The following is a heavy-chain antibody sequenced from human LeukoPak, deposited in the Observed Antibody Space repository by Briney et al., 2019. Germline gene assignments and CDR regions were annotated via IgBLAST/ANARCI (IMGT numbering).Heavy chain of an antibody. J-gene: IGHJ3*02. CDR2: IYHSGST. D-gene: IGHD1-26*01. Sequence: PSGTLSLTCTVSGYSITSGYYWGWIRQPPGKGLEGVGSIYHSGSTYYNPSLKSRVTISIDTSKNQSSLGLSSVTATDTAVYFCATNRAGTYDRPFDIWGQGTMVTVSA. CDR3: ATNRAGTYDRPFDI. V-gene: IGHV4-38-2*02. CDR1: GYSITSGYY.